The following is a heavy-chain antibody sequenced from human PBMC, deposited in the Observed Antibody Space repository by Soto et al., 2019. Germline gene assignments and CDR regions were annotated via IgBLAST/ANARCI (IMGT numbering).Heavy chain of an antibody. CDR3: ARGRSIAARAGFDY. CDR1: GGTFSSYA. CDR2: IIPIFGTA. D-gene: IGHD6-6*01. V-gene: IGHV1-69*13. Sequence: ASVKVSCKASGGTFSSYAISWVRQAPGQGLEWMGGIIPIFGTANYAQKFQGRVTITADESTSTAYMELSSLRSEDTAVYYCARGRSIAARAGFDYWGQGTLVTVSS. J-gene: IGHJ4*02.